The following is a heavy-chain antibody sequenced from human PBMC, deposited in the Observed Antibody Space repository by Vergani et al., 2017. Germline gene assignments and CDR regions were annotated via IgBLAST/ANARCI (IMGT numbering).Heavy chain of an antibody. D-gene: IGHD4-17*01. J-gene: IGHJ3*02. CDR1: SFSVSSHY. V-gene: IGHV3-66*02. CDR2: INIGGRT. CDR3: AWGMTTETTDLDGFDI. Sequence: LVESGGGLVQPGGSLRLSCAASSFSVSSHYMTWVRQAPGKGLEWVSTINIGGRTSYADSVKGRLTLTRDDSKNTLHLQMNRLRPEDTAVYYCAWGMTTETTDLDGFDIWGQGTMVSVSS.